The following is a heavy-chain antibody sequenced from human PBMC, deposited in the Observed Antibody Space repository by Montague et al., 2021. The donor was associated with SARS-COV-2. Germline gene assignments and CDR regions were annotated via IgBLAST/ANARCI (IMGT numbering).Heavy chain of an antibody. J-gene: IGHJ6*02. CDR1: GGSISSSSYY. Sequence: SETLSLTCTVSGGSISSSSYYWGWIRQPPGKGLEWIGYIYYSGSTYYNPSLKSRATISVDTSKNQFFLKLSSVTAADTAVYYCARQPTRGITIFGVVTDYGMDVWGQGTTVTVSS. V-gene: IGHV4-39*01. CDR3: ARQPTRGITIFGVVTDYGMDV. D-gene: IGHD3-3*01. CDR2: IYYSGST.